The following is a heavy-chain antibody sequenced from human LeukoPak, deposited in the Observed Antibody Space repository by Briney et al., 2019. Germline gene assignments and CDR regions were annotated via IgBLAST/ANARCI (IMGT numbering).Heavy chain of an antibody. Sequence: PGGSLRLSCAASGFTFSNYWMSWVRQAPGKGLEWVANIKQDGSEKYYVDSVKGRFTISRGNAKNSLYLQMNSLRAEDTAIYYCAREQRGYSYGYDDYWGQGTLVTVSS. CDR3: AREQRGYSYGYDDY. CDR2: IKQDGSEK. J-gene: IGHJ4*02. V-gene: IGHV3-7*01. CDR1: GFTFSNYW. D-gene: IGHD5-18*01.